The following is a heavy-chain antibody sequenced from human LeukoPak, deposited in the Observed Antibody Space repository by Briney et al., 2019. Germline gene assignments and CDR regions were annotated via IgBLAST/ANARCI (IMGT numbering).Heavy chain of an antibody. CDR2: NYSGGAP. CDR1: GFTFSSYG. CDR3: ARGGDWAFDY. D-gene: IGHD3-10*01. V-gene: IGHV3-NL1*01. Sequence: GGSLRLSCAASGFTFSSYGMHWVRQAPGKGLEWVSVNYSGGAPYYADSVKGRFTISRDNSKNTLYLQMNSLRVEDTAVYYCARGGDWAFDYWGQGTLVTVSS. J-gene: IGHJ4*02.